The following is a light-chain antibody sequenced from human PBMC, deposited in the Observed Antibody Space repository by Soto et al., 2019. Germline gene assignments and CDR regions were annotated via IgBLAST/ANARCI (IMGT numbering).Light chain of an antibody. J-gene: IGKJ5*01. CDR1: QSVSNNY. CDR2: GAS. Sequence: IVLTHSPGTLSLSPWERATLSCRSSQSVSNNYLAWYQQKPGQAPRLLIYGASNRATGIPDRFSGSGSGTDFTLTISRLEPEDFAVYYCQQRSNWPPINFGQGTRLEIK. CDR3: QQRSNWPPIN. V-gene: IGKV3D-20*02.